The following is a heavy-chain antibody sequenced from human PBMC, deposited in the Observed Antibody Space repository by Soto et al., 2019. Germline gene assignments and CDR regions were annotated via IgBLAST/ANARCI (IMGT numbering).Heavy chain of an antibody. CDR2: GSYSGTT. CDR1: CVSVISGSFY. CDR3: ARGATVTQFDY. Sequence: SETLSLTCTVSCVSVISGSFYWAWIRQPPGKGLEWIGFGSYSGTTNYKPSLKSRVTISVDTSRSQISLKVSSLTAADTAVYYCARGATVTQFDYWGRGTLVTVSS. V-gene: IGHV4-61*01. D-gene: IGHD4-17*01. J-gene: IGHJ4*02.